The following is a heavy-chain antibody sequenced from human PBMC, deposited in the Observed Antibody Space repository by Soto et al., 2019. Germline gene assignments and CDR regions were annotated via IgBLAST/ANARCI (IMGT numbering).Heavy chain of an antibody. V-gene: IGHV1-18*04. CDR1: GYTFTNYG. J-gene: IGHJ4*02. CDR2: VSAYNRNT. Sequence: QVRLVQSGLEVKKPGASVRRSCKTSGYTFTNYGVTWVRQAPGQGREWMGWVSAYNRNTNYAQKFEDSVIMTTDTSTSTAYLELRNLKSADTALYYCARERQWEPLLYWGEGTLVTVS. CDR3: ARERQWEPLLY. D-gene: IGHD1-26*01.